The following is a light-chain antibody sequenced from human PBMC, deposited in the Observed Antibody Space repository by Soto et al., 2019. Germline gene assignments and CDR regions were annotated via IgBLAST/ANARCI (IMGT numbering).Light chain of an antibody. CDR1: QSVDIS. V-gene: IGKV3-15*01. J-gene: IGKJ1*01. CDR3: QQYRSWPRT. CDR2: GAS. Sequence: EIVLTQSPATLSGSPGERVMLSFRASQSVDISLAWYQQKPGQAPRLLIYGASTRATDMPGTFSGRGSGTEFTLTITSLRPEDFGVYYCQQYRSWPRTFGQGTKVDIK.